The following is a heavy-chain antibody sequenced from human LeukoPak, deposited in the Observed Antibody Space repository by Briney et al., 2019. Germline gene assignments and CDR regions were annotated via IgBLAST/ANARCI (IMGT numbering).Heavy chain of an antibody. CDR1: GGSISSGGYY. J-gene: IGHJ6*02. V-gene: IGHV4-39*07. CDR2: INHSGST. D-gene: IGHD3-9*01. Sequence: SETLSLTCTVSGGSISSGGYYWSWIRQPPGKGLEWIGEINHSGSTNYNPSLKSRVTISVDTSKNQFSLKLSSVTAADTAVYYCARGRFTYYDILTGQYYYYGMDVWGQGTTVTVSS. CDR3: ARGRFTYYDILTGQYYYYGMDV.